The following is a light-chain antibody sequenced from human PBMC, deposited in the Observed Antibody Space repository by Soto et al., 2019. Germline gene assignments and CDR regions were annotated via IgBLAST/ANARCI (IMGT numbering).Light chain of an antibody. CDR1: QSVSSY. V-gene: IGKV3-11*01. CDR3: QQRSNWRLT. Sequence: EIVLTQSPATLSLSPGERATLSCRASQSVSSYLVWYQQKPGQAPRLLIYDVSNRAAGIPARFSGSGSGTDFTLTISSLEPEDFAVYYCQQRSNWRLTFGGGTKVEIK. J-gene: IGKJ4*01. CDR2: DVS.